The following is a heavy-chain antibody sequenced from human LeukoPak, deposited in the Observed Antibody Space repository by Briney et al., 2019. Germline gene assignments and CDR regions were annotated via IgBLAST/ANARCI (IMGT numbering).Heavy chain of an antibody. CDR1: GFTFSSYA. CDR3: AKDYPYYDFWSGYYRSYFDY. Sequence: PGGSLRLSCAASGFTFSSYAMSWVRQAPGKGLEWVSAISGSGGSTYYADSVKGRFTISRDNSKNTLYLQMNSLRAEDTAVYYCAKDYPYYDFWSGYYRSYFDYWGQGTLVTVSS. CDR2: ISGSGGST. D-gene: IGHD3-3*01. J-gene: IGHJ4*02. V-gene: IGHV3-23*01.